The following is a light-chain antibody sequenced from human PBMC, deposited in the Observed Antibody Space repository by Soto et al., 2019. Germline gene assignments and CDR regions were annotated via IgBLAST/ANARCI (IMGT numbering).Light chain of an antibody. V-gene: IGKV1-27*01. CDR3: QKYDTAPLT. CDR1: HGFSNA. J-gene: IGKJ4*01. CDR2: AAS. Sequence: DFQLTQSPSSLSASVGDRVTITCRASHGFSNALAWFQQKPGKVPKLLIYAASTLQSGVPSRFSGSGSGTDFTLTISSLQPEDVAPYYCQKYDTAPLTFGGGTKAEIK.